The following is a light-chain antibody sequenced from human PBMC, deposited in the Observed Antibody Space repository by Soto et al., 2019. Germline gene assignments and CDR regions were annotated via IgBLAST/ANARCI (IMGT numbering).Light chain of an antibody. CDR3: KQYGSSPPFT. V-gene: IGKV3-20*01. Sequence: EIVLTQSPGTLSLSPGERATLSCRASQSVSSRYLAWYQQKHGQPPRLLIYGASNRATGIPDRYSGSGSGTDFTLTISRLEPEEFAMYFCKQYGSSPPFTFGQGTKVEIK. CDR2: GAS. CDR1: QSVSSRY. J-gene: IGKJ2*01.